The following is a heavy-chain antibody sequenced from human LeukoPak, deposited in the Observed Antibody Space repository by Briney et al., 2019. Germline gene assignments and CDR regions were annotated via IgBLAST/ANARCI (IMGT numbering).Heavy chain of an antibody. V-gene: IGHV1-69*05. CDR1: GGTFSSYA. Sequence: SVKVSCKASGGTFSSYAISWVRQAPGQGLEWMGGIIPIFGTANYAQKFQGRVTITTDESTSTAYMELSSLRSEDTAVYYCASVAGYCSSTSCYTYYYYYMDVWGKGTTVTASS. D-gene: IGHD2-2*02. CDR2: IIPIFGTA. CDR3: ASVAGYCSSTSCYTYYYYYMDV. J-gene: IGHJ6*03.